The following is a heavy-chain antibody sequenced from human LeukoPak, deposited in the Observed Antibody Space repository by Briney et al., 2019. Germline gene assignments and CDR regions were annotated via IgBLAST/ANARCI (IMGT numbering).Heavy chain of an antibody. J-gene: IGHJ3*02. CDR1: GFTVSSNY. V-gene: IGHV3-53*01. CDR2: IYSGGST. D-gene: IGHD4-17*01. Sequence: PPGGSLRLSCAASGFTVSSNYMSWVRQAPGKGLEWVSVIYSGGSTYYADSVKGRFTISRDNSKNTLYLQMNSLRAEDTAVYYCGTPPPTGDYGLPFEIWGQGKRAPV. CDR3: GTPPPTGDYGLPFEI.